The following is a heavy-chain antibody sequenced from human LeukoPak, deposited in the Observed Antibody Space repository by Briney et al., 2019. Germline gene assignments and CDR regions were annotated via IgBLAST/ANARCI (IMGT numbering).Heavy chain of an antibody. CDR2: INPSGGST. V-gene: IGHV1-46*01. Sequence: GASVKVSCKASGYTFTSYYMHWVRQAPGQGLEWMGIINPSGGSTSYAQKFQGRVTMTRDTSTSTVYMELSSLRSEDTAVYYCARASRGYSSGWNWFGPWGQGTLVTVSS. J-gene: IGHJ5*02. CDR3: ARASRGYSSGWNWFGP. CDR1: GYTFTSYY. D-gene: IGHD6-19*01.